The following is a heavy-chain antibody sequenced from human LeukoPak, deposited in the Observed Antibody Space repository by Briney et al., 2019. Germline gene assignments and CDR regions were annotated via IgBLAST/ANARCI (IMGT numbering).Heavy chain of an antibody. J-gene: IGHJ4*02. Sequence: VRSLRLSCAASGFTFSSYGMHWVRQAPGKGLERVAVISYDGSNKYYAESVKGRFTISRDNSKNTLYLQMNSLRAEDTAVYYCAKESYATIDYWGQGTLVTVSS. V-gene: IGHV3-30*18. CDR3: AKESYATIDY. CDR2: ISYDGSNK. D-gene: IGHD5-12*01. CDR1: GFTFSSYG.